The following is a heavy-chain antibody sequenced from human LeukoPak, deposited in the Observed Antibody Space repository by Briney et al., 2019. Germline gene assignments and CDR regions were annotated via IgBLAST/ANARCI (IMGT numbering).Heavy chain of an antibody. Sequence: SETLSLTCTVSGGSISSGYYWGWIRQPPGKGLEWIGSIYHSGSTYYNPSLKSRVTISVDTSKNQFSLKLSSVTAADTAVYYCATTSVARGALPNWFDPWGQGTLVTVSS. D-gene: IGHD3-10*01. CDR2: IYHSGST. J-gene: IGHJ5*02. V-gene: IGHV4-38-2*02. CDR1: GGSISSGYY. CDR3: ATTSVARGALPNWFDP.